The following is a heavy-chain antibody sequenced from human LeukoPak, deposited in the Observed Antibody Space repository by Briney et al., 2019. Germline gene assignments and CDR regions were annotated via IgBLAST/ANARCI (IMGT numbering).Heavy chain of an antibody. CDR2: ISAYKGVT. CDR1: GYTFISYG. CDR3: ARVNDITVVAAAAPHYEY. D-gene: IGHD2-15*01. V-gene: IGHV1-18*01. J-gene: IGHJ4*02. Sequence: ASVKVSCKPSGYTFISYGISWVQQAPGQGLEWVGWISAYKGVTDYAQKFQGRVAMTTDTSTSTVYMELMSLTFEDTAVYYCARVNDITVVAAAAPHYEYWGQGTLVTVSP.